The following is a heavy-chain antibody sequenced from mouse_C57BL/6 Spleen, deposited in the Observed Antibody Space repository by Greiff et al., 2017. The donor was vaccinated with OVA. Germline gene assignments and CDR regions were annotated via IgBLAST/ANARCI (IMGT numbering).Heavy chain of an antibody. CDR1: GYAFTNYL. Sequence: VQLQESGAELVRPGTSVKVSCKASGYAFTNYLIEWVKQRPGQGLEWIGVINPGSGGTNYNEKFKGKATLTADKSSSTAYMQLSSLTSEDSAVYFCAREVGNYEGAMDYWGQGTSVTVSS. V-gene: IGHV1-54*01. J-gene: IGHJ4*01. CDR3: AREVGNYEGAMDY. CDR2: INPGSGGT. D-gene: IGHD2-4*01.